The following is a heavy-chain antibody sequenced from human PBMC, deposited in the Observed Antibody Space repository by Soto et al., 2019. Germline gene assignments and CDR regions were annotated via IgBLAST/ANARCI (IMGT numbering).Heavy chain of an antibody. D-gene: IGHD3-10*01. CDR3: ATRFDGLGSYEY. CDR1: GGSISSSKW. CDR2: IYHSGST. V-gene: IGHV4-4*02. J-gene: IGHJ4*02. Sequence: QVQLQESGPGLVRPSGTLSLTCAVSGGSISSSKWWTWVRQPPGKGLEWIGEIYHSGSTNYIPSLKSRVTISVDKSKNQFSLELTSVTAADTAVYYCATRFDGLGSYEYWGQGPLVTVSS.